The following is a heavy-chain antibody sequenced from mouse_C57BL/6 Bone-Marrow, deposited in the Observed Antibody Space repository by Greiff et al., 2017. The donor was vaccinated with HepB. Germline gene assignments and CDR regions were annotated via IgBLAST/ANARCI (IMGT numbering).Heavy chain of an antibody. CDR2: ISSGSSTI. J-gene: IGHJ4*01. CDR3: ANTVVAPYYYAMDY. V-gene: IGHV5-17*01. Sequence: DVMLVESGGGLVKPGGSLKLSCAASGFTFSDYGMHWVRQAPEKGLEWVAYISSGSSTIYYADTVKGRFTISRDNAKNTLFLQMTSLRSEDTAMYYCANTVVAPYYYAMDYWGQGTSVTVSS. CDR1: GFTFSDYG. D-gene: IGHD1-1*01.